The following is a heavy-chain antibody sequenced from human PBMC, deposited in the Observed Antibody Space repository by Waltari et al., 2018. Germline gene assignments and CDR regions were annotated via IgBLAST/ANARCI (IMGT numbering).Heavy chain of an antibody. J-gene: IGHJ4*02. CDR2: IYPGDSDT. Sequence: EVQLVQSGAEVKKPGESLKISCKGSGYSFTSYWIGWVRQMPGKGLEWMGIIYPGDSDTRYSPSFQGQVTISADKSISTAYLQWSSLKASDTAMYYCARQLTPVPGGLGFFRGVIGYWGQGTLVTVSS. CDR1: GYSFTSYW. V-gene: IGHV5-51*01. CDR3: ARQLTPVPGGLGFFRGVIGY. D-gene: IGHD3-10*01.